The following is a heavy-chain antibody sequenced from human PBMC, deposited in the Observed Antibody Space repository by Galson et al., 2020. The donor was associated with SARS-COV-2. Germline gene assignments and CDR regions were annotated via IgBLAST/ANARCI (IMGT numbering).Heavy chain of an antibody. CDR2: IYQSGSI. J-gene: IGHJ4*02. V-gene: IGHV4-30-2*01. CDR1: GGSISSGGYS. CDR3: ARGRVYGLGTSFDY. Sequence: ASETLSLTCAVSGGSISSGGYSWTWIRQAPGKGLEWIGYIYQSGSIYYNPSLKSRVTISVDRSKNQFSLEVSSVTAADTAVYYCARGRVYGLGTSFDYWGQGTLVTVSS. D-gene: IGHD3-10*01.